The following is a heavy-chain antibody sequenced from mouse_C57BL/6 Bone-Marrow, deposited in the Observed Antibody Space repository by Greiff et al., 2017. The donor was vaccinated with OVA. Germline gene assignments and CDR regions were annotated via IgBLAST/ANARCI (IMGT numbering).Heavy chain of an antibody. J-gene: IGHJ4*01. Sequence: QVQLKQPGAELVKPGASVKLSCKASGYTFTSYWMHWVKQRPGQGLEWIGMIHSNSGSTNYNEKFKSKATLTVDKSSSTAYMQLSRLTSEDSAVYYCARGDSNYDYAMDYWGQGTSVTVSS. D-gene: IGHD2-5*01. CDR1: GYTFTSYW. CDR2: IHSNSGST. CDR3: ARGDSNYDYAMDY. V-gene: IGHV1-64*01.